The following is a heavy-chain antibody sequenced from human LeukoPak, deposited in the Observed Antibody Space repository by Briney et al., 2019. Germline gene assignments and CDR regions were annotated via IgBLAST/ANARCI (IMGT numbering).Heavy chain of an antibody. D-gene: IGHD1-26*01. Sequence: GGSLRLSCAASGFAFSTYGMHWVRQAPGKGLEWVAFIRYDEITKYYADSVKGRFTISRDNSKNTMYLQMNSLRAEDTAVYYCAREPTAVVGATSGFDYWGQGTLVTVSS. J-gene: IGHJ4*02. CDR1: GFAFSTYG. CDR3: AREPTAVVGATSGFDY. V-gene: IGHV3-30*02. CDR2: IRYDEITK.